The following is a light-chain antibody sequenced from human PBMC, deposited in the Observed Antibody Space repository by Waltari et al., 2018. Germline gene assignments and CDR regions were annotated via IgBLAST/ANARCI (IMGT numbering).Light chain of an antibody. CDR3: MQALQTPWA. CDR2: LGS. Sequence: DIVMTQSPLSLPVTPGEPASISCRSSQSLLHSNGYNYLDWYLQKPGPSPQLLIYLGSNRASGVPDRFSGSGSGTDFTLKISRVEAEDVGVYYCMQALQTPWAFGPGTKVDIK. V-gene: IGKV2-28*01. CDR1: QSLLHSNGYNY. J-gene: IGKJ3*01.